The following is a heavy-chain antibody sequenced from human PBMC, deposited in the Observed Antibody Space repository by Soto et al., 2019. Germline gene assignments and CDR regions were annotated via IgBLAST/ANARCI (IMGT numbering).Heavy chain of an antibody. CDR3: ARYYYDSSGARGFQH. D-gene: IGHD3-22*01. Sequence: SETLSLTCTVSGGSVISGSYYCFCIRQPPWKGLEWIGYIYYSGSTNYNPSLKSRVTISVDTSKNQFSLKLSSVTAADTAVYYCARYYYDSSGARGFQHWGQGTLVTVSS. CDR2: IYYSGST. V-gene: IGHV4-61*01. J-gene: IGHJ1*01. CDR1: GGSVISGSYY.